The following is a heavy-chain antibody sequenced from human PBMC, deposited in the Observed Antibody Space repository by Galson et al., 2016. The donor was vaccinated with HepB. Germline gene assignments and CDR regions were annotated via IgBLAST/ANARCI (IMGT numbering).Heavy chain of an antibody. CDR1: GVTVSNNY. V-gene: IGHV3-66*01. J-gene: IGHJ4*02. CDR3: ARNVPVTKFGF. Sequence: SLRLSCAASGVTVSNNYMSWVRQAPGKGLECVSLIYSGGDTYYADSVKGRFTISRENSKNTVYLHMNSLRAEDTAVYYCARNVPVTKFGFWGQGTLVAVSS. D-gene: IGHD3-9*01. CDR2: IYSGGDT.